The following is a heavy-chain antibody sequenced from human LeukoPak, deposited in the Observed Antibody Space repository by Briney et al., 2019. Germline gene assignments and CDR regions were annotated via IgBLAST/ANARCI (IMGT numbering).Heavy chain of an antibody. V-gene: IGHV4-4*02. CDR1: GGSITTTNF. CDR3: TRENGAFSPFGF. D-gene: IGHD2-8*01. J-gene: IGHJ4*02. CDR2: SSLSGLT. Sequence: PSETLSLTCGVSGGSITTTNFWSWVRQAPGQGLEWIGESSLSGLTYYNSSLNSRVTISLDRAKNHLSLNLKSVTVAGTAIYYCTRENGAFSPFGFWGQGTVVTVSS.